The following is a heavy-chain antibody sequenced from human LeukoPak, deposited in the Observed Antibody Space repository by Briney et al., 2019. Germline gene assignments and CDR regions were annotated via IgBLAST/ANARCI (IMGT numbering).Heavy chain of an antibody. CDR2: INPNSGGT. CDR3: ARGEVGVPAAIRVGAFDI. Sequence: ASVKVSCKASGYTFTGYYMHWVRQAPGQGLEWMGWINPNSGGTNYAQKFQGWVTMTRDTSISTAYMELSRLRSDDTAVYYYARGEVGVPAAIRVGAFDIWGQGTMVTVSS. D-gene: IGHD2-2*01. J-gene: IGHJ3*02. V-gene: IGHV1-2*04. CDR1: GYTFTGYY.